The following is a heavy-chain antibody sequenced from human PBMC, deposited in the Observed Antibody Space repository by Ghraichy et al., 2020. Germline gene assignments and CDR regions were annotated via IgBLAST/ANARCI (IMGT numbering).Heavy chain of an antibody. CDR1: GFTVSSNY. CDR3: ARGDQLLWMGSFDP. CDR2: IYSGGST. D-gene: IGHD2-2*01. V-gene: IGHV3-53*01. J-gene: IGHJ5*02. Sequence: GGSLRLSCAASGFTVSSNYMSWVRQAPGKGLEWVSVIYSGGSTYYADSVKGRFTISRDNSKNTLYLQMNSLRAEDTAVYYCARGDQLLWMGSFDPWGQGTLVTVSS.